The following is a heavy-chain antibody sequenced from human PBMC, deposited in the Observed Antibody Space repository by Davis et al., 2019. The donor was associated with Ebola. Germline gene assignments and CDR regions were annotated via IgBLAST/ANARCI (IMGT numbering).Heavy chain of an antibody. V-gene: IGHV4-59*12. J-gene: IGHJ5*02. CDR1: GGSISSYY. CDR2: IYYSGST. Sequence: SETLSLTCTVSGGSISSYYWSWIRQPPGKGLEWIGYIYYSGSTYYNPSLKSRVTISVDTSKNQFSLKLSSVTAADTAVYYCARTKRAPPLVGWFDPWGQGTLVTVSS. CDR3: ARTKRAPPLVGWFDP. D-gene: IGHD3-16*02.